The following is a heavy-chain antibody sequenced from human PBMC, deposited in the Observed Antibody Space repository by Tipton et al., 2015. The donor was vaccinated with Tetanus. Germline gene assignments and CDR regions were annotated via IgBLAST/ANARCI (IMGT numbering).Heavy chain of an antibody. V-gene: IGHV4-61*01. J-gene: IGHJ4*02. D-gene: IGHD3-3*01. CDR1: GGSISGSNYF. CDR3: ARGNNDFPKKGPFDY. CDR2: ISDGGRT. Sequence: TLSLTCSVSGGSISGSNYFWNWIRQQPGKGPEWIGYISDGGRTNYNPSLKSRLTISVDTSKNQFSLTLNSVTAADTAFYYCARGNNDFPKKGPFDYWGQGTLVTVSA.